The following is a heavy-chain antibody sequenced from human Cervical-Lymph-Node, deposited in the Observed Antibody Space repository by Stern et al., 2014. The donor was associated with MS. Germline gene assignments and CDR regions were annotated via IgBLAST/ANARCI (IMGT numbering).Heavy chain of an antibody. CDR1: GGSFSGYY. D-gene: IGHD6-13*01. CDR3: ARESSSWGLGDWFDP. V-gene: IGHV4-34*01. J-gene: IGHJ5*02. Sequence: QVQLQQWGAGLLKPSETLSLTCAVYGGSFSGYYWSWIRQPPGKGLEWIGEINHSGSTNYNPSLKSRVTISVDTSKNQFSLKLSSVTAADTAVYYCARESSSWGLGDWFDPWGQGTLVTVSS. CDR2: INHSGST.